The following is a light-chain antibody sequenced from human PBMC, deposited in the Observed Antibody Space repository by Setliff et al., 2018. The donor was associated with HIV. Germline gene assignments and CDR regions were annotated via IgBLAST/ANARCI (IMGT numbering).Light chain of an antibody. J-gene: IGLJ1*01. CDR3: SSHRDTHTLEV. V-gene: IGLV2-14*03. Sequence: QSALAQPASVSGSPGHSITISCTGTSSDIGEYDYVSWYQQHPDKAPKLILYAVTYRPSGVSNRFSGSKSGNTASRTISGLQAENEADYYCSSHRDTHTLEVYGTGTKITVL. CDR2: AVT. CDR1: SSDIGEYDY.